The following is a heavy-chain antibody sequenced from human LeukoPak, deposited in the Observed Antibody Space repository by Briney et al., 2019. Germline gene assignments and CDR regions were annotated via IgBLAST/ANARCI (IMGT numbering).Heavy chain of an antibody. D-gene: IGHD6-6*01. J-gene: IGHJ6*03. CDR2: ISAYNGNT. V-gene: IGHV1-18*01. CDR1: GYTFTSYG. Sequence: GASVKVSCKASGYTFTSYGISWVRQAPGQGLEWMGWISAYNGNTTYAQKLQGRVTMTTDTSTSTAYMELRSLRSDDTAVYYCARDREYSSSSRPNYYYYYYMDVWGKGTTVTVSS. CDR3: ARDREYSSSSRPNYYYYYYMDV.